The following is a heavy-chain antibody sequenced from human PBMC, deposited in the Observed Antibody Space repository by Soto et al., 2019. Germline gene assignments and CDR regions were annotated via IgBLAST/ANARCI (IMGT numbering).Heavy chain of an antibody. D-gene: IGHD3-16*01. CDR3: ARDFKAPNDAWAFDY. V-gene: IGHV4-4*02. J-gene: IGHJ4*02. CDR1: GASIGSADW. CDR2: IYHGGTT. Sequence: QVQLQESGPGLVMPSGTLSLTCAVAGASIGSADWWNWVRQPPGKGLEWIGEIYHGGTTIYNPSLKSRVTIYVDESKNHFSLKLTSVTAADTAVYYCARDFKAPNDAWAFDYWGQGTLVTVSS.